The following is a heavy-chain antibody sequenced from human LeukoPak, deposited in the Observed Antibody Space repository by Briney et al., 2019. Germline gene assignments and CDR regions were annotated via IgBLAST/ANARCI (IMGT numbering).Heavy chain of an antibody. CDR2: IYYSGST. CDR3: ARRPSRNAFDI. CDR1: GGSITSYY. V-gene: IGHV4-59*01. J-gene: IGHJ3*02. Sequence: PSETLSLTCTVSGGSITSYYWSWIRQPPGKGLEWVGYIYYSGSTNYNPSLKSRVTISVDTSKNQFSLKLSSVTAADTAVYYCARRPSRNAFDIWGQGTMVTVSS.